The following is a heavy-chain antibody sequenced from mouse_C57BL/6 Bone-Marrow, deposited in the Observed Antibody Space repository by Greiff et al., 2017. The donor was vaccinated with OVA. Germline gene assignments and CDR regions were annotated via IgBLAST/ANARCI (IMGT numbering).Heavy chain of an antibody. D-gene: IGHD3-2*02. CDR1: GFNITDDY. CDR3: TTYSSGYVSWFAY. Sequence: VQLQQSGAELVRPGASVKLSCTASGFNITDDYMHWVKQRPEQGLEWIGWIDPENGDTEYASKFQGKATITADTSSNTAYLQLSSLTSEDTAVYYCTTYSSGYVSWFAYWGQGTLFTVSA. CDR2: IDPENGDT. V-gene: IGHV14-4*01. J-gene: IGHJ3*01.